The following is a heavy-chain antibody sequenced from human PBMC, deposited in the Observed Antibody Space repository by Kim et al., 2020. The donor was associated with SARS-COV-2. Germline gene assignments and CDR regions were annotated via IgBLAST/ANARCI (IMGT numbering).Heavy chain of an antibody. D-gene: IGHD3-9*01. V-gene: IGHV4-34*01. J-gene: IGHJ6*03. CDR2: INHSGST. Sequence: SETLSLTCAVYGGSFSGYYWSWIRQPPGKGLEWIGEINHSGSTNYNPSLKSRVTISVDTSKNQFSLKLSSVTAADTAVYYCARGTRHWLSRHYYYYMDVWGKGTTVTVSS. CDR1: GGSFSGYY. CDR3: ARGTRHWLSRHYYYYMDV.